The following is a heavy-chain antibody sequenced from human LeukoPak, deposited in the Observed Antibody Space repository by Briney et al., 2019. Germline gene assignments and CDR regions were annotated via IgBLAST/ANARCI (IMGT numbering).Heavy chain of an antibody. CDR3: ARHRAYSSSSPFDY. V-gene: IGHV4-59*08. CDR2: IYYTGST. Sequence: PAETLSLTCSVSGGSISSLYWGWIRQPPGKGLEWIGYIYYTGSTNYNPSLKSRVTMFVDMSKNQFSLRLSSVTAADTAVYYCARHRAYSSSSPFDYWGQGTLVTDSS. CDR1: GGSISSLY. J-gene: IGHJ4*02. D-gene: IGHD6-6*01.